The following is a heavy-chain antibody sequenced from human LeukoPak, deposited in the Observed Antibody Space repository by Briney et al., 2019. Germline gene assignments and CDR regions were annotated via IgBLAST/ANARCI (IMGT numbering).Heavy chain of an antibody. D-gene: IGHD3-22*01. J-gene: IGHJ3*02. CDR3: ARDRRDYYDGSTHFSAFDM. CDR2: ISGYNGNT. Sequence: ASVKVSCKASGYTFTSYGISWVRQAPGQGLEWMGWISGYNGNTNYAQKLQGRVTMTTDSSTSTAYMELRSLRSDDTAVYYCARDRRDYYDGSTHFSAFDMWGQGTMVTVSS. V-gene: IGHV1-18*01. CDR1: GYTFTSYG.